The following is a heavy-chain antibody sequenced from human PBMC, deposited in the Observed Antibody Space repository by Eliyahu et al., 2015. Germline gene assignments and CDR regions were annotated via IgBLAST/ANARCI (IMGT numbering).Heavy chain of an antibody. CDR1: GFPFSDYY. CDR3: ARDIVAVPD. D-gene: IGHD2-2*01. CDR2: ISSSGGTM. J-gene: IGHJ4*02. V-gene: IGHV3-11*01. Sequence: QVQLVESGGGLVXPGGSLRLSXXXXGFPFSDYYLSWIRQXPGEGLEWVSXISSSGGTMYYADSVKGRFTISRDNAKNSLYLQMNSLRAEDTAVYYCARDIVAVPDWGQGTLVTVSS.